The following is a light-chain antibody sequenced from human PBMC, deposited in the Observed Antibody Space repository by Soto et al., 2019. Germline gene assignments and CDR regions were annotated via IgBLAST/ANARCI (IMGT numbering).Light chain of an antibody. Sequence: DIQMTQSPSTLSASVGDRVTITCRASQSISSWLAWYQQKPGKAPKLLIYDASSLETRVPSRFSGSGSGTEFTRTISSLQPDEFATYYCQQYNSYALSFGGGTKVEIK. CDR2: DAS. J-gene: IGKJ4*01. V-gene: IGKV1-5*01. CDR3: QQYNSYALS. CDR1: QSISSW.